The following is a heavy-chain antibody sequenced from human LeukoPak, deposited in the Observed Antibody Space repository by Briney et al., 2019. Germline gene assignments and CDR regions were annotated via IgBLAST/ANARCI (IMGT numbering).Heavy chain of an antibody. V-gene: IGHV4-34*01. CDR2: INHSGGT. D-gene: IGHD5-18*01. J-gene: IGHJ5*02. Sequence: SETLSLTCAVYGGSFSGYYWTWIRQPPGKGLEWLGEINHSGGTYYNPSLKSRVTMSVDTSKNQFSLKLTSVTAADTAVYYCVRGFRGFNYGRGGKNWFDPWGQGTLVTVSS. CDR3: VRGFRGFNYGRGGKNWFDP. CDR1: GGSFSGYY.